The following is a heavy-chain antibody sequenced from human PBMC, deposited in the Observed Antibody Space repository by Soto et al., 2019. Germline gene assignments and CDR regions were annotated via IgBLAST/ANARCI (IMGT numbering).Heavy chain of an antibody. Sequence: QVQLQQWGAGLLKPSETLSLTCAVYGGSFSGYYWSWIRQPPGKGLEWIGEINHSGSTNYNPSLTSRVTISVDTSKNQFSLKLSSVTAADTAVYYCARGGGAVAGIDYWGQGTLVTVSS. J-gene: IGHJ4*02. CDR3: ARGGGAVAGIDY. D-gene: IGHD6-19*01. CDR2: INHSGST. CDR1: GGSFSGYY. V-gene: IGHV4-34*01.